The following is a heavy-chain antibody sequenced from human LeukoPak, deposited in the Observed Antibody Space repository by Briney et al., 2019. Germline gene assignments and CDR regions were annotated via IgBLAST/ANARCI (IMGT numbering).Heavy chain of an antibody. CDR1: GFTVSSNY. V-gene: IGHV3-66*01. J-gene: IGHJ3*02. Sequence: GGSLRLSCAASGFTVSSNYMSWVRQAPGKGLEWVSVIYSGGDTYYADSVKGRFTISRDNSKNTLYLQMNNLRAEDTAVYYCARDGGGAYSLAFDIWGQGTLVTVSS. D-gene: IGHD1-26*01. CDR3: ARDGGGAYSLAFDI. CDR2: IYSGGDT.